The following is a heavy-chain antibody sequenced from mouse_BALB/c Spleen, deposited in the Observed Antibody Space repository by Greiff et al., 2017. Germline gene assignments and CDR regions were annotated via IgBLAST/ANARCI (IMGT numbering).Heavy chain of an antibody. D-gene: IGHD2-14*01. V-gene: IGHV14-3*02. CDR2: IDPANGNT. CDR3: ARDYRYDWYFDV. CDR1: GFNIKDTY. J-gene: IGHJ1*01. Sequence: EVQLQESGAELVKPGASVKLSCTASGFNIKDTYMHWVKQRPEQGLEWIGRIDPANGNTKYDPKFQGKATITADTSSNTAYLQLSSLTSEDTAVYYCARDYRYDWYFDVWGAGTTVTVSS.